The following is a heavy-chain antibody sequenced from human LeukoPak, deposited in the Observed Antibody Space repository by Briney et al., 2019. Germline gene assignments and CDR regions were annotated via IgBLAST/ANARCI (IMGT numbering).Heavy chain of an antibody. Sequence: PGGSLRLSCAASGFTFSSYAMHWVRQAPGKGLECVSAISSNGGSTYYANSVKGRFTISRDNSKNTLYLQMGSLRAEDTAVYYCARDSGMATIYWGQGTLVTVSS. J-gene: IGHJ4*02. CDR1: GFTFSSYA. V-gene: IGHV3-64*01. CDR3: ARDSGMATIY. CDR2: ISSNGGST. D-gene: IGHD5-12*01.